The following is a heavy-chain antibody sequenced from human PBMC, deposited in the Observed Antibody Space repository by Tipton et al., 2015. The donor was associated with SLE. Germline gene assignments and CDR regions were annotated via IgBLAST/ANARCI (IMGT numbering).Heavy chain of an antibody. CDR3: ATGGAAARPWYFDY. Sequence: TLSLTCTVSGGSISCYYWSWIRQPPGKGLEWIGYIHYSGSTNYNPSLKSRVTILVDTSKNQFSLKLTSVTAADTAVYYCATGGAAARPWYFDYWGQGTLVTVSS. D-gene: IGHD6-6*01. J-gene: IGHJ4*02. CDR1: GGSISCYY. V-gene: IGHV4-59*01. CDR2: IHYSGST.